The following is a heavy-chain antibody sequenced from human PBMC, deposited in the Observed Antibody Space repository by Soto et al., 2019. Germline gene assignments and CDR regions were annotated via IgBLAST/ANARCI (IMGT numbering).Heavy chain of an antibody. CDR1: GYSLTSDR. CDR3: ARGETTVTTGAFDI. D-gene: IGHD4-17*01. J-gene: IGHJ3*02. CDR2: ISAYNGNT. V-gene: IGHV1-18*01. Sequence: GASVKLACKAAGYSLTSDRSSWGRQTPGQGLEWMGWISAYNGNTNYAQKLQGRVTMTTDTSTSTAYMELRSLRSDDTAVYYCARGETTVTTGAFDIWGQGTMVTVSS.